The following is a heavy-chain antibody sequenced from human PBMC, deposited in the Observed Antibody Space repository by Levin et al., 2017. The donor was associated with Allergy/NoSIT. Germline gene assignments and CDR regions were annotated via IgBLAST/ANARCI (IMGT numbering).Heavy chain of an antibody. D-gene: IGHD5-18*01. CDR3: ARVAGYSYGYYFDY. Sequence: SQTLSLTCAVSGGSISSGGYSWSWIRQPPGKGLEWIGNIYLSGSTNDNPSLKSRVTMSVDRSKNQFSLKRSYVTAADKAVYYCARVAGYSYGYYFDYWGPGTLVTVSS. CDR2: IYLSGST. J-gene: IGHJ4*02. CDR1: GGSISSGGYS. V-gene: IGHV4-30-2*01.